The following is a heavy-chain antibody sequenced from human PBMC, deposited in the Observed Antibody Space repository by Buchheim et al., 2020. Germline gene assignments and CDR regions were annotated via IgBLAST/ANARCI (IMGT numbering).Heavy chain of an antibody. CDR3: ARGDPTSSSWYRLRRLGFDP. Sequence: QVQLQQWGAGLLKPSETLSLTCAVYGGSFSGYYWSWIRQPPGKGLEWIGEINHSGSTNYNPSLKSRVTISVDTSKNQFSLKLSSVTAADTAVYYCARGDPTSSSWYRLRRLGFDPWGQGTL. V-gene: IGHV4-34*01. J-gene: IGHJ5*02. D-gene: IGHD6-13*01. CDR1: GGSFSGYY. CDR2: INHSGST.